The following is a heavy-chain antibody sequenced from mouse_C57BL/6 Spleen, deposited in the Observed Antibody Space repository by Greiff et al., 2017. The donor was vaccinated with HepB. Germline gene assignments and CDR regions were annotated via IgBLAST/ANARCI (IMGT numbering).Heavy chain of an antibody. D-gene: IGHD1-1*01. V-gene: IGHV1-26*01. J-gene: IGHJ1*03. Sequence: EVQLQQSGPELVKPGASVKISCKASGYTFTDYYMNWVKQSHGKSLEWIGDINPNNGGTSYNQKFKGKATLTVDKSSNTAYMELRILTSEDSAVYYCARFITTVAWYFDVWGTGTTVTVSS. CDR3: ARFITTVAWYFDV. CDR2: INPNNGGT. CDR1: GYTFTDYY.